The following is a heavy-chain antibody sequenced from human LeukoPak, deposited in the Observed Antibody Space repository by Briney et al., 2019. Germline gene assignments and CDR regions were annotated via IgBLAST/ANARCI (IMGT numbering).Heavy chain of an antibody. J-gene: IGHJ3*02. Sequence: IPGGSLRLSCAASRFTFSDSYMSSVRQAPGKGLERVKYTSSGGRIKLYAEAVKGRFSISRDSDKNSLYLEMNSVRAEDTAVYYCARVVRGGNSGYAFDIWGQGTMVTVSS. D-gene: IGHD4-23*01. CDR2: TSSGGRIK. CDR3: ARVVRGGNSGYAFDI. CDR1: RFTFSDSY. V-gene: IGHV3-11*04.